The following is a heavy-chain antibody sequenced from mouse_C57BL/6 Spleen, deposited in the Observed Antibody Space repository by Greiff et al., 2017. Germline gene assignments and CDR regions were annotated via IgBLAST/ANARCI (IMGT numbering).Heavy chain of an antibody. V-gene: IGHV5-9-1*02. CDR3: TRDRIVTPYYAMDY. Sequence: EVKVVESGEGLVKPGGSLKLSCAASGFTFSSYAMSWVRQTPEKRLEWVAYISSGGDYIYYADTVKGRFTISRDNARNTLYLQMSSLKSEDTAMYYCTRDRIVTPYYAMDYWGQGTSVTVSS. CDR1: GFTFSSYA. J-gene: IGHJ4*01. CDR2: ISSGGDYI. D-gene: IGHD2-5*01.